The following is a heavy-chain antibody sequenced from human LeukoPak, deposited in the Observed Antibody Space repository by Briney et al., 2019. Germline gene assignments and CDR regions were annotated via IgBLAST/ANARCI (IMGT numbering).Heavy chain of an antibody. Sequence: SETVFLTCTVSGRSISSSSYYWGWLRKPPGKGLEWIGSIYYSGSSYYSPSLKSRVTISVDTSKHQFSLKLGSVTAADTAVYYCARPNSYGDFDYWGQGTLVTVSS. D-gene: IGHD5-18*01. V-gene: IGHV4-39*01. CDR2: IYYSGSS. CDR1: GRSISSSSYY. J-gene: IGHJ4*02. CDR3: ARPNSYGDFDY.